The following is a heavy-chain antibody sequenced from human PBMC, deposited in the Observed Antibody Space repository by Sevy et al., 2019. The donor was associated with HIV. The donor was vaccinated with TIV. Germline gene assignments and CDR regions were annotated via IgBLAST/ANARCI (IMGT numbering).Heavy chain of an antibody. CDR3: TRWGRDRSGIDRDY. Sequence: GGSLRLSCVASGFTFSRYEMHWVRQAPGKGLEWVALISNDGSDKYYADSVNGRFTISRDNSKNTLYQQMSTLRAEDTDVYFWTRWGRDRSGIDRDYWGQGTLVTVSS. J-gene: IGHJ4*02. D-gene: IGHD3-10*01. CDR2: ISNDGSDK. V-gene: IGHV3-30-3*01. CDR1: GFTFSRYE.